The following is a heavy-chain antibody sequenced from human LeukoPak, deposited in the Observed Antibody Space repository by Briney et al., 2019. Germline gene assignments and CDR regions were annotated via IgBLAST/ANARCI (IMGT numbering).Heavy chain of an antibody. CDR2: IAGSSGYI. CDR1: GFTFSSYT. D-gene: IGHD3-10*01. Sequence: PGGSLRLSCAASGFTFSSYTMNWVRQAPGKGLEWVSSIAGSSGYISYADSVKGRFTISRDNSKNTLYLQMNSLRAEDTAVYYCAKDSLWFGETDNWFDPWGQGTLVTVSS. V-gene: IGHV3-21*01. CDR3: AKDSLWFGETDNWFDP. J-gene: IGHJ5*02.